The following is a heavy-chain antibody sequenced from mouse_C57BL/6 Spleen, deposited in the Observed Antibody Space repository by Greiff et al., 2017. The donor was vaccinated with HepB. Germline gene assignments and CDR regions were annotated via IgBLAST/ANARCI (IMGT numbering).Heavy chain of an antibody. Sequence: VQLQQPGTELVKPGASVKLSCKASGYTFTSYWMHWVKQRPGQGLEWIGNINPSNGGTNYNEKFKSKATLTVDKSSSTAYKQLSSLTSEDSAVYYCARKPSAGYGFAYWGQGTLVTVSA. CDR3: ARKPSAGYGFAY. CDR1: GYTFTSYW. D-gene: IGHD3-2*02. V-gene: IGHV1-53*01. J-gene: IGHJ3*01. CDR2: INPSNGGT.